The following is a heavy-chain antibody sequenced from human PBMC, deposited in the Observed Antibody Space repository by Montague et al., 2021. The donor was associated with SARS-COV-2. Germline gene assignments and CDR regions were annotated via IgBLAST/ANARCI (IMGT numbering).Heavy chain of an antibody. CDR3: TRDRLADWARRTGAWIDP. Sequence: SETLSLTCAVYRGSFSDYYWTWIRQSPEKGLEWIGEISHSADTNYNPSLNSRVSMSMDTSNNQFSLRLDSVTAADTAVYYCTRDRLADWARRTGAWIDPWGQGTLVTVSA. V-gene: IGHV4-34*01. D-gene: IGHD1-14*01. CDR2: ISHSADT. J-gene: IGHJ5*02. CDR1: RGSFSDYY.